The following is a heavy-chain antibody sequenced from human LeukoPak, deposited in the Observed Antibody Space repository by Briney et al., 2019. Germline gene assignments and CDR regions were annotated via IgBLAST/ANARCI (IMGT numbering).Heavy chain of an antibody. CDR1: GGSISSGGYY. CDR2: IYYSGST. CDR3: ARLDYYYNSSGYPPDY. J-gene: IGHJ4*02. D-gene: IGHD3-22*01. V-gene: IGHV4-31*03. Sequence: SETLSLTCTVSGGSISSGGYYWSWIRQHPGKGLEWIGYIYYSGSTYYNPSLKSRVTISVDTSKNQFSLKMSSVTAADTAVYYCARLDYYYNSSGYPPDYWGQGTLVTVSS.